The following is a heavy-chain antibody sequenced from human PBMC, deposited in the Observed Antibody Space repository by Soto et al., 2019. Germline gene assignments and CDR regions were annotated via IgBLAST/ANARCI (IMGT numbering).Heavy chain of an antibody. D-gene: IGHD2-2*01. CDR1: GFTFSSYA. CDR2: ISGSGGST. J-gene: IGHJ5*02. Sequence: GGSLRLSCAASGFTFSSYAMSWVRQAPGKGLEWVSAISGSGGSTYYADSVKGRFTISRDNSKNTLYLQMNSLRAEDTAVYYCAKDRAYCSSTSCRNDAENWFDPWGQGTLVTVSS. V-gene: IGHV3-23*01. CDR3: AKDRAYCSSTSCRNDAENWFDP.